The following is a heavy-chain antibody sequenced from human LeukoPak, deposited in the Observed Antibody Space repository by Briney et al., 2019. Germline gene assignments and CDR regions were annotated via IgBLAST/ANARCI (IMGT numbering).Heavy chain of an antibody. CDR1: GFTFSSYG. Sequence: GGSLRLSCAASGFTFSSYGMYWVRQAPGKGLEWVTNIWYDGSNKHYADSVKGRFTISRDNSKNTLYLQMNSLRAEDTAVYYCARGLFNYDNSGLNYWGQGTRVTVSS. D-gene: IGHD3-22*01. V-gene: IGHV3-33*01. J-gene: IGHJ4*02. CDR2: IWYDGSNK. CDR3: ARGLFNYDNSGLNY.